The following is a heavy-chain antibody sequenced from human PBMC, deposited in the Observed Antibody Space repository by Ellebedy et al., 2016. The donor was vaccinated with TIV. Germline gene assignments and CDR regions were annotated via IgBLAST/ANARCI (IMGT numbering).Heavy chain of an antibody. D-gene: IGHD3-16*01. Sequence: GGSLRLXXAASGFTFSSYGMHWVRQPPGKGLEWVAAILYVGSDNSYADSVKGRFTISRDDSNNMLYLQMNSLRAEDTAMYYCASGFTHYGAFDIWGQGTMVTVSS. CDR2: ILYVGSDN. J-gene: IGHJ3*02. CDR1: GFTFSSYG. V-gene: IGHV3-33*01. CDR3: ASGFTHYGAFDI.